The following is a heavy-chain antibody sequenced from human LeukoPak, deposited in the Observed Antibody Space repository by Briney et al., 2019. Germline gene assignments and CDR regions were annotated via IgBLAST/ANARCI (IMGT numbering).Heavy chain of an antibody. D-gene: IGHD2-2*01. J-gene: IGHJ4*02. CDR1: GYTFTSYG. CDR3: ATHTLGYCSSTSCYGVVY. Sequence: ASVKVSCKASGYTFTSYGISWVRQAPGKGLEWMGGFDPEDGETIYAQKFQGRVTMTEDTSTDTAYMELSSLRSEDTAVYYCATHTLGYCSSTSCYGVVYWGQGTLVTVSS. V-gene: IGHV1-24*01. CDR2: FDPEDGET.